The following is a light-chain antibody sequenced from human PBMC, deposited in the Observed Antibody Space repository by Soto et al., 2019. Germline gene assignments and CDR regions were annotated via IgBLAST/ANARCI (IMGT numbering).Light chain of an antibody. CDR1: QSIRSL. Sequence: DIQMTQSPSTLSASVGDRVTITCRASQSIRSLLAWYQQRPGKAPRLLIYDSSSLESGVPSRFSGTGSGTEFTLTISSLQPDDFATYYCQEYNSFSYTFGQGTRLEI. CDR3: QEYNSFSYT. V-gene: IGKV1-5*01. CDR2: DSS. J-gene: IGKJ2*01.